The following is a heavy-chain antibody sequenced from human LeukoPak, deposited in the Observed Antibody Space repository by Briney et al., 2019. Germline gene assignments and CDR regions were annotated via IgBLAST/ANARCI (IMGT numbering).Heavy chain of an antibody. Sequence: GGSLRLSCAASGFSFSNYWMSWVRQAPGKGLEWVANIKQDGSEKYYVDSVKGRFTISRDNAKNSLYLQMNSLRAEDTAVYYCARRTGDAFDIWGQGTMVTVSS. V-gene: IGHV3-7*01. CDR2: IKQDGSEK. CDR1: GFSFSNYW. J-gene: IGHJ3*02. CDR3: ARRTGDAFDI. D-gene: IGHD1-1*01.